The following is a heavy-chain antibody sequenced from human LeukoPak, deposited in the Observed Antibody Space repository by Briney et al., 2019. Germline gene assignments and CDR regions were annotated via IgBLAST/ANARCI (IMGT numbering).Heavy chain of an antibody. CDR2: IYYSGYT. CDR1: GGSISSSSYY. V-gene: IGHV4-39*07. Sequence: SETLSLTCTVSGGSISSSSYYWGWIRQPPGKGLEWIGSIYYSGYTYYNASVESRVTISVDTSKTQFSLKLNSVTAADTAVYYCARAYYYYYYYMDVWGKGTTVTVSS. J-gene: IGHJ6*03. CDR3: ARAYYYYYYYMDV.